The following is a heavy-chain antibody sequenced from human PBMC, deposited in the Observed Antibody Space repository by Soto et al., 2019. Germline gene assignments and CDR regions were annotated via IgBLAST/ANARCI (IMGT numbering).Heavy chain of an antibody. CDR3: ARRQGYDSSGYYYTTSTHDAFDI. V-gene: IGHV4-31*03. D-gene: IGHD3-22*01. Sequence: SETLSLTCTVSGGSISSGGYYWSWIRQHPGKGLEWIGYIYYSGSTYYNPSLKSRVTMSVDTSKNQFSLKLSSVTAADTAVYYCARRQGYDSSGYYYTTSTHDAFDIWGQGTMVTVSS. CDR1: GGSISSGGYY. J-gene: IGHJ3*02. CDR2: IYYSGST.